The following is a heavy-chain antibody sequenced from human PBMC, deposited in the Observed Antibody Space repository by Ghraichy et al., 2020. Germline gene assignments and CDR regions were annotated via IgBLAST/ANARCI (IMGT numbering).Heavy chain of an antibody. Sequence: GESLRLSCAASGFTFSNYAMNWVRQAPGKGLEWVSAVSGSGGGGSTYYADSVKGRFTISRDNSKNTLYLQMNSLRAEDTAVYFCADGQILHYWGQGTLVTVSS. J-gene: IGHJ4*02. V-gene: IGHV3-23*01. CDR2: VSGSGGGGST. CDR1: GFTFSNYA. CDR3: ADGQILHY.